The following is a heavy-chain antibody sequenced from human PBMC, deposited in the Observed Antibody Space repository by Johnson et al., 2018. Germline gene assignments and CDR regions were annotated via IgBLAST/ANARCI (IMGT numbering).Heavy chain of an antibody. D-gene: IGHD2/OR15-2a*01. V-gene: IGHV3-30*18. Sequence: QVQLVQSGGGVVQPGRSLRLSCAASGFTFSSCGMHWVRQAPGKGLEWVAAISYDGNTDYYADSVKGRFTISRDNSKNTLYLQINSLRPEDTAVYSCAKDYFSGAFDYWGQGSLVTVSS. CDR2: ISYDGNTD. CDR1: GFTFSSCG. CDR3: AKDYFSGAFDY. J-gene: IGHJ4*02.